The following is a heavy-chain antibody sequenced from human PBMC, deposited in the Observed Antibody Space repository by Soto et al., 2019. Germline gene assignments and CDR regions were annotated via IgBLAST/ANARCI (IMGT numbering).Heavy chain of an antibody. V-gene: IGHV4-34*01. D-gene: IGHD6-13*01. CDR2: INHSGST. CDR3: VRLKPGTAAFDY. Sequence: SETLSLTCAVYGGSFSDYYWSWIRQPPGKGLEWIGEINHSGSTNYNPSLKSRVTISVDTSKNQFSLKLSSVTAEDTAVYYCVRLKPGTAAFDYWGQRTLVTVSS. CDR1: GGSFSDYY. J-gene: IGHJ4*02.